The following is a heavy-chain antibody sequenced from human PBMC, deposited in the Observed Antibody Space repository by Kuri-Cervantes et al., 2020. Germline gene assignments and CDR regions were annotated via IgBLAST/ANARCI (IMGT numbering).Heavy chain of an antibody. V-gene: IGHV4-39*01. CDR3: ARGHCSGGSCYDY. J-gene: IGHJ4*02. CDR2: IYYSGST. D-gene: IGHD2-15*01. Sequence: SETLSLTCTVSGGSISSSSYYWCWIRQPPGKGLEWIGSIYYSGSTYYNPSLKSRVTISVDTSKNQFSLKLSSVTAADTAVYYCARGHCSGGSCYDYWGQGTLVTVSS. CDR1: GGSISSSSYY.